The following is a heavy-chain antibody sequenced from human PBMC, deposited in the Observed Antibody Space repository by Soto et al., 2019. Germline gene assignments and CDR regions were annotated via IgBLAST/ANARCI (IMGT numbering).Heavy chain of an antibody. Sequence: QVQLVQSGAEVKKPGASVKVSCKASGYTFATYAIHWVRQAPGQRLEWMGWINTGNGYTEYSQNFRGRRTITSDTSASTAYLELSSLRSEDTATYYCTWVNTIFLITDYYSYDIDVWGQGTTGTVAS. CDR2: INTGNGYT. CDR1: GYTFATYA. CDR3: TWVNTIFLITDYYSYDIDV. D-gene: IGHD3-9*01. J-gene: IGHJ6*02. V-gene: IGHV1-3*04.